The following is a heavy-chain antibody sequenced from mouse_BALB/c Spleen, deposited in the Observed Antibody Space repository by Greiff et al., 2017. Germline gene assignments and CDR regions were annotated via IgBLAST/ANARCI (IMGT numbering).Heavy chain of an antibody. V-gene: IGHV2-6-5*01. J-gene: IGHJ1*01. D-gene: IGHD1-1*01. CDR3: AKHVRYYYGSSSGWYFDV. CDR1: GFSLTDYG. Sequence: VKVVESGPGLVAPSQSLSITCTVSGFSLTDYGVSWIRQPPGKGLEWLGVIWGVGSTYYNSALKSRLSISKDNSKSQVFLKMNSLQTDDTAMYYCAKHVRYYYGSSSGWYFDVWGAGTTVTVSS. CDR2: IWGVGST.